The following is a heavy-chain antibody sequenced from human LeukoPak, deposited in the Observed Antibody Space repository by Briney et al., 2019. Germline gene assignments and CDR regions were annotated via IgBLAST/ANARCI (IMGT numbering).Heavy chain of an antibody. CDR2: IYLSGRT. Sequence: PSETLSLTCAVSTYSISSDYHWAWIRQSPGKGLGGIGSIYLSGRTYYNPAHKTRPIISVDTTKNQFSLRLYSVTDTETPVYFSARHVSGNLWYFDDWGQGTLVIVSS. CDR1: TYSISSDYH. CDR3: ARHVSGNLWYFDD. V-gene: IGHV4-38-2*01. D-gene: IGHD1-26*01. J-gene: IGHJ4*02.